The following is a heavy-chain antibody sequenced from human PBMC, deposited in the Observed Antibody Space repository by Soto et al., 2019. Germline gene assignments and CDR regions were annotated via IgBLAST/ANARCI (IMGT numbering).Heavy chain of an antibody. Sequence: SVKVSCKASGGTFSSYAISWVRQAPGQGLEWMGGIIPIFGTANYAQKFQGRVTITADESTSTAYMELSSLRSEDTAVYYCAGGDFYCSGGSCYPQMFHYYGMDVWGQGTTVTVSS. V-gene: IGHV1-69*13. CDR1: GGTFSSYA. CDR2: IIPIFGTA. D-gene: IGHD2-15*01. J-gene: IGHJ6*02. CDR3: AGGDFYCSGGSCYPQMFHYYGMDV.